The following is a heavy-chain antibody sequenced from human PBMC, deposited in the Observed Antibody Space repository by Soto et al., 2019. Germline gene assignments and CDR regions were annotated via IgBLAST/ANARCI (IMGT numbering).Heavy chain of an antibody. J-gene: IGHJ4*02. Sequence: ASVKVSCKASGYTFTSYYMHWVRQAPGQGLEWMGIINPSGGSTSYAQKFQGRVTMTRDTSTSTVYMELSSLRSEDTAVYYCARSKLYDSSGYYSFDYWGQGTLVTVSS. CDR3: ARSKLYDSSGYYSFDY. V-gene: IGHV1-46*01. CDR2: INPSGGST. D-gene: IGHD3-22*01. CDR1: GYTFTSYY.